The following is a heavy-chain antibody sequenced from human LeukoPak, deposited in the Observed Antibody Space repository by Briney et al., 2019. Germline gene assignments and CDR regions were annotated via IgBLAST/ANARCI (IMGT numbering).Heavy chain of an antibody. CDR3: ARGRFQDLWSGYSSYYYYYMDV. Sequence: SETLSLTCTVSGGSISSHYWSWIRQPPGKGLEWIGYIYYSGSTNYNPSLKSRVTISVDTSKNQFSLKLSSVTAADMAVYYCARGRFQDLWSGYSSYYYYYMDVWGKGTTVTVSS. J-gene: IGHJ6*03. CDR1: GGSISSHY. D-gene: IGHD3-3*01. CDR2: IYYSGST. V-gene: IGHV4-59*11.